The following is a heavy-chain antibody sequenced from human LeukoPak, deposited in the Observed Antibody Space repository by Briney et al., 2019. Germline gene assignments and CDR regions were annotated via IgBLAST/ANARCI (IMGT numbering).Heavy chain of an antibody. Sequence: SQTLSLTCTVSGGSISSGDYYWSWIRQPPGKGLEWIGYIYYSGSTYYNPSLKSRVTISADTSKNQFSLKLSSVTAADTAVYYCARRYCSSTSCSNGMDVWGQGTTVTVSS. CDR1: GGSISSGDYY. J-gene: IGHJ6*02. V-gene: IGHV4-30-4*01. D-gene: IGHD2-2*01. CDR2: IYYSGST. CDR3: ARRYCSSTSCSNGMDV.